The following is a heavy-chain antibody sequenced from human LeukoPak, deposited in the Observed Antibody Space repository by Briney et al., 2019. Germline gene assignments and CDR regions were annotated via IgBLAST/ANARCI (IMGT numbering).Heavy chain of an antibody. Sequence: ASVKVSCKASGYTFTSYGISWVRQAPGQGLEWMGWISAYNGNTNYAQKLQGRVTMTTDTSTSTAYMELRSLRSDDTAVYYCASTRGLVIVATISAFDIWGQGTMVTVSS. CDR3: ASTRGLVIVATISAFDI. J-gene: IGHJ3*02. CDR1: GYTFTSYG. V-gene: IGHV1-18*01. CDR2: ISAYNGNT. D-gene: IGHD5-12*01.